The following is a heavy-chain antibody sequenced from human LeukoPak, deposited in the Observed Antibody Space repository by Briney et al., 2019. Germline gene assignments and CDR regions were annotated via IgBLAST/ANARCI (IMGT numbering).Heavy chain of an antibody. CDR3: ARGCFICPSDC. V-gene: IGHV3-11*01. CDR2: ISTSGNTI. CDR1: GFTLRDYY. J-gene: IGHJ4*02. Sequence: GGSLRLSCTATGFTLRDYYMNWIRQAPGKGLEWVSYISTSGNTIYYADSVRGRFTISRDNAKNSLYLQMDSLRADDTAVYHCARGCFICPSDCWGQGTLVTVSS. D-gene: IGHD2-2*01.